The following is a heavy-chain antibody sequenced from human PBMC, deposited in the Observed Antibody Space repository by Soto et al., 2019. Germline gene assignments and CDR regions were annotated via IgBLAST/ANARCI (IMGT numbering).Heavy chain of an antibody. D-gene: IGHD1-1*01. V-gene: IGHV1-18*04. CDR2: ISAYNGNT. CDR3: ARDVARIGLEPTDY. Sequence: ASVKVSCKASGYTFTSYGISWVRQAPGQGLEWMGWISAYNGNTNYAQKLQGRVTMTTDTSTSTAHMELGSLRSDDTAVYYCARDVARIGLEPTDYWGQGTLVTVSS. J-gene: IGHJ4*02. CDR1: GYTFTSYG.